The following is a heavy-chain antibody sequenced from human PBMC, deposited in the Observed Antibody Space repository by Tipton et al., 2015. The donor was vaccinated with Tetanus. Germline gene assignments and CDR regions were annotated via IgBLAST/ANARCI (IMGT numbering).Heavy chain of an antibody. V-gene: IGHV4-31*03. J-gene: IGHJ4*02. Sequence: TLSLTCSVSGGSISSGGYYWSWIRQHPGEGLEWIGDIYNSESTYYNPSLKSRVTISVDTSKNQFSLKLNSVTAADTAVYYCARDQARGARGWNYFDYWGQGSLVTVSS. CDR3: ARDQARGARGWNYFDY. CDR1: GGSISSGGYY. CDR2: IYNSEST. D-gene: IGHD1-26*01.